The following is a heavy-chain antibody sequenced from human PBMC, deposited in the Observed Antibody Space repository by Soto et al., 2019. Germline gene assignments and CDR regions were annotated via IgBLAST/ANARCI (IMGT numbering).Heavy chain of an antibody. CDR2: INPNSGVT. V-gene: IGHV1-2*04. D-gene: IGHD5-12*01. CDR3: ARESGGATATLDYYYFYMDV. Sequence: QVQLVQSGAEVKEPGASVTVSCRASGDRFTDYYMHWVRQAPGQGLEWMGWINPNSGVTKYAQKFRGWVTMTRDTSIRTVYVQLSRLGFDDTAIYYCARESGGATATLDYYYFYMDVWGTGTTVTVSS. CDR1: GDRFTDYY. J-gene: IGHJ6*03.